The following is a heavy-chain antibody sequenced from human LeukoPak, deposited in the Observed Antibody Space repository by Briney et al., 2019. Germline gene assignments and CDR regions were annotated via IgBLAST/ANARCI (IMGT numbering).Heavy chain of an antibody. V-gene: IGHV3-30*18. CDR2: ISYDGSNK. D-gene: IGHD6-19*01. CDR3: AKTGYSSTFDI. CDR1: GFTFSSYG. Sequence: GSLRLSCAASGFTFSSYGMHWVRQAPGKGLEWVAVISYDGSNKYYADSVKGRFTISRDNSKNTLYLQMNSLRAEDTAVYYCAKTGYSSTFDIWGQGTMVTVSS. J-gene: IGHJ3*02.